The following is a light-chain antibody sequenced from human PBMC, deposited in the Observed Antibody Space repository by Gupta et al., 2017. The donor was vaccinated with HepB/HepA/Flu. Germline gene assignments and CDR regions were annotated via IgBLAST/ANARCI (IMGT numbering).Light chain of an antibody. J-gene: IGKJ1*01. V-gene: IGKV6D-21*02. CDR1: QSIGRS. CDR3: QHSHHLLMT. CDR2: YAS. Sequence: DIVLTQSPDFQSVSPKEKVTISCRASQSIGRSLNWFQQKPGQSPKLLIKYASESISGLPSRVSGSGSGTNFTLTINRLEADDAAVYYWQHSHHLLMTFGQGTKVDIK.